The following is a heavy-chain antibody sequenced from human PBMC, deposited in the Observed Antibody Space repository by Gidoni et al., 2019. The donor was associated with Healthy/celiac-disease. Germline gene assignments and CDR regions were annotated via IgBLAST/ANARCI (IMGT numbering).Heavy chain of an antibody. CDR3: ARGLYYYGSGSYYNPDAFDI. D-gene: IGHD3-10*01. CDR2: MNPNSGNT. Sequence: QVQLVQSGAEVKKPGASVKVSCKASGYTFTSYDINWVRQATGQGLEWMGWMNPNSGNTGYAQKFQGRVTMTRNTSISTAYMELSSLRSEDTAVYYCARGLYYYGSGSYYNPDAFDIWGQGTMVTVSS. CDR1: GYTFTSYD. J-gene: IGHJ3*02. V-gene: IGHV1-8*01.